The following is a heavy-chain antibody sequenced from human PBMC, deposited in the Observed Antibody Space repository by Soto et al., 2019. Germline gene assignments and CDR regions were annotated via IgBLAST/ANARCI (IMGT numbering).Heavy chain of an antibody. J-gene: IGHJ4*02. CDR2: ISSGSSYI. Sequence: SGGSLRLSCAASGFTFSSYSMNWVRQAPGKGLEWVSSISSGSSYIYYADSVKGRFTISRDNAKNSLYLQMNSLRAEDTAVYYCARGRGYFDYWGQGTLVTVSS. V-gene: IGHV3-21*01. CDR1: GFTFSSYS. CDR3: ARGRGYFDY.